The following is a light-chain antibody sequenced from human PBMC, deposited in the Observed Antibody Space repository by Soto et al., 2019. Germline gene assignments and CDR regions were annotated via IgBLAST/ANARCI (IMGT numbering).Light chain of an antibody. CDR1: QDISNY. CDR3: QHFDNLPFT. Sequence: DIQMTQSPSSLSASVGDRVTITCQASQDISNYLNWYQQKPGKAPKLLISHASNLETGVPSRFSGGGSGTDFTFTISSLQPADVATYYCQHFDNLPFTFGPGTKVDIK. J-gene: IGKJ3*01. CDR2: HAS. V-gene: IGKV1-33*01.